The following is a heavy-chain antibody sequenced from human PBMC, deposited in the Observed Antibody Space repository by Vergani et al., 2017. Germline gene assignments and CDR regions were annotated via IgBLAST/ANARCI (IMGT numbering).Heavy chain of an antibody. CDR2: VDPEDGET. D-gene: IGHD5-12*01. Sequence: EVQLVQSGAEVKKPGATVKISCKVSGYTFTDYYMHWVQQAPGKGLEWMGLVDPEDGETIYAEKFQGRVTITADTSTDTAYMELSSLRSEDTAVYYCATPSKNIVATGDYYYGMDVWGQGTTVTVSS. CDR3: ATPSKNIVATGDYYYGMDV. V-gene: IGHV1-69-2*01. CDR1: GYTFTDYY. J-gene: IGHJ6*02.